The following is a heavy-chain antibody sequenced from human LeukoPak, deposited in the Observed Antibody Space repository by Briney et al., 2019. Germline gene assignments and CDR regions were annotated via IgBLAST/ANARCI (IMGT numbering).Heavy chain of an antibody. CDR3: ARMTRWLQSPNFDY. J-gene: IGHJ4*02. CDR2: INPNSGGT. Sequence: ASVKVSCKASGYTFTGYYMHWVRQAPGQGLEWMGWINPNSGGTNYAQKFQGRVTMTRDTSISTAYMELSRLRSDDTAVYYCARMTRWLQSPNFDYWAREPWSPSPQ. CDR1: GYTFTGYY. D-gene: IGHD5-24*01. V-gene: IGHV1-2*02.